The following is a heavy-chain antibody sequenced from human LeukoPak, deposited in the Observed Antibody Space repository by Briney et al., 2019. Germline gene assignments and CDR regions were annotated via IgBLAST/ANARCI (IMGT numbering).Heavy chain of an antibody. CDR1: GFTFSSYG. V-gene: IGHV3-33*01. Sequence: GRSLRLSCAASGFTFSSYGMHWVRQAPGKGLEWVAVIGYDGSNKYYADSVKGRFTISRDNSTNTLYLQMNSLRAEDTAVYHCARASTMGVVPAATTFDYWGQGTPVTVSS. J-gene: IGHJ4*02. CDR2: IGYDGSNK. CDR3: ARASTMGVVPAATTFDY. D-gene: IGHD2-2*01.